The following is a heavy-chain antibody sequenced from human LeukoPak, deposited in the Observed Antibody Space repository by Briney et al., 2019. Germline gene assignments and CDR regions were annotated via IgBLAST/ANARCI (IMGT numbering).Heavy chain of an antibody. D-gene: IGHD1-1*01. J-gene: IGHJ4*02. V-gene: IGHV4-31*03. Sequence: SETLSLTCTVSGGSISSGGYYWRWIRQHPGTGLEWIGYIYYSGSTYYNPSLKSRVTISVDTSKNQFSLKLSSVTAADTAVYYRARDPANGYFDYWGQGTLVTVSS. CDR3: ARDPANGYFDY. CDR2: IYYSGST. CDR1: GGSISSGGYY.